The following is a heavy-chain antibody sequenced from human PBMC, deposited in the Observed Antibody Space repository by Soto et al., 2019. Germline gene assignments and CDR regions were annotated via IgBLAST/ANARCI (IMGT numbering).Heavy chain of an antibody. CDR2: IHQSGST. V-gene: IGHV4-34*01. CDR1: GGSFSGYY. J-gene: IGHJ4*02. CDR3: ARTYSSSWSPFDH. D-gene: IGHD6-13*01. Sequence: SETLSLTCTVSGGSFSGYYRSWIRQPPGKGLEWIGEIHQSGSTNYNPSLKSRVTISVDTSKDQFSLKLSSVTAADTAVYYCARTYSSSWSPFDHWGQGTLVTVS.